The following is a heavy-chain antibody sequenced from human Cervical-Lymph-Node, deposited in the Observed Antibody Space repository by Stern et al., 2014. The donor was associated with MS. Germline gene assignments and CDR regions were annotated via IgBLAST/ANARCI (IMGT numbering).Heavy chain of an antibody. CDR3: ARQYGATSSRLEY. J-gene: IGHJ4*02. D-gene: IGHD2/OR15-2a*01. CDR2: IYPDDSDT. CDR1: GYRFTSFW. Sequence: EVQLEESGDELKRPGESLQISCLVSGYRFTSFWLAWVRQTPGKGLEWRGIIYPDDSDTIYSPSFAGQVNISVDKSLSTVFLQWKSLRPSDTAVYYCARQYGATSSRLEYWGRGTQVIVSS. V-gene: IGHV5-51*01.